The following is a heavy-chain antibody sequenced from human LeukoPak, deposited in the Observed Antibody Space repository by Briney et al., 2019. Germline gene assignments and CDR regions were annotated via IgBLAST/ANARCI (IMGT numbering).Heavy chain of an antibody. CDR1: GFTFSSYG. Sequence: GGSLRLSCAASGFTFSSYGMHWVRQAPGKGLEWVAVIWYDGSNKYYADSVKGRFTISRDNSKNTLYLQMNSLRAKDTAVYYCARAPYSRGYFDYWGQGTLVTVSS. CDR2: IWYDGSNK. CDR3: ARAPYSRGYFDY. J-gene: IGHJ4*02. D-gene: IGHD6-13*01. V-gene: IGHV3-33*01.